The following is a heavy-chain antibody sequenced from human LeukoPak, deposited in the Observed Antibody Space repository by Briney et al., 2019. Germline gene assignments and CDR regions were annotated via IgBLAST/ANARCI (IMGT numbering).Heavy chain of an antibody. CDR2: IYNSVRT. D-gene: IGHD5-12*01. Sequence: PSETLSLTCTVSGGSVSSGSYYWSWIRQPPGKGLEWIGYIYNSVRTNYNPSLKSRVAISVDTSKNQLSLKLSSVTAADTAVYFCVRDLVATIDHYYYGMDVWGRGTTVTVSS. V-gene: IGHV4-61*01. CDR3: VRDLVATIDHYYYGMDV. CDR1: GGSVSSGSYY. J-gene: IGHJ6*02.